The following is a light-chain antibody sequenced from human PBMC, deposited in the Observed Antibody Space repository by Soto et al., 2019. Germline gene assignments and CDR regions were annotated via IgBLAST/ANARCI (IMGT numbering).Light chain of an antibody. J-gene: IGLJ2*01. Sequence: QSALTQPPSASGSPGQSVTISCTGTSSDVGGHNYVSWYQQHPGKAPKLMIYEVSKRPSGVPDRFSGSKSGNTASLTVSGLQAEDEADYYCSSYAGSNTYVVFGGGTQLTVL. CDR2: EVS. V-gene: IGLV2-8*01. CDR3: SSYAGSNTYVV. CDR1: SSDVGGHNY.